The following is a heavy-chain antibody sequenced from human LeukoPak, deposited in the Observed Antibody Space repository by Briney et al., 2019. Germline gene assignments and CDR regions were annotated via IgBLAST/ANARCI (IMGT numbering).Heavy chain of an antibody. V-gene: IGHV3-23*01. CDR3: AKNGVRSWLRGNFFDS. CDR1: GFTFSNSG. Sequence: GGSLRLSCAASGFTFSNSGMNWVRQAQGKGLEWVSTISGSGANSYYADSVKGRFTISRDNSKNTLSLHINSLRADDTAVYYCAKNGVRSWLRGNFFDSWGQGTLVTVSS. CDR2: ISGSGANS. J-gene: IGHJ4*02. D-gene: IGHD2-8*01.